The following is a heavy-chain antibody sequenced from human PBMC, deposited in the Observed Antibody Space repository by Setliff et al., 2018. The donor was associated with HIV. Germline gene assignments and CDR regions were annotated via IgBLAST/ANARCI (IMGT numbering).Heavy chain of an antibody. CDR3: ARGPLPRADY. J-gene: IGHJ4*02. V-gene: IGHV4-34*01. CDR2: INHSGST. CDR1: GGSFSGYY. Sequence: SETLSLTCAVYGGSFSGYYWSWIRQSPGKGLEWIGEINHSGSTNYNPSLKSRVTILGDTSKNQFSLKLSSVTAADTAVYYCARGPLPRADYWGQGTLVTVSS.